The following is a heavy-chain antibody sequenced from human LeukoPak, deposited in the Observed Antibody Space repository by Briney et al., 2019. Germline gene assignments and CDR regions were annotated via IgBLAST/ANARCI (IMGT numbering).Heavy chain of an antibody. CDR2: IYYSGST. CDR1: GGSISSYY. Sequence: SETLSLTCTVSGGSISSYYWSWIRQPPGKGLGWIGYIYYSGSTNYNPSLKSRVTISVDTSKNQFSLKLSSVTAADTAVYYCASGGDYNSFDYWGQGTLVTVSS. V-gene: IGHV4-59*01. CDR3: ASGGDYNSFDY. D-gene: IGHD2-21*02. J-gene: IGHJ4*02.